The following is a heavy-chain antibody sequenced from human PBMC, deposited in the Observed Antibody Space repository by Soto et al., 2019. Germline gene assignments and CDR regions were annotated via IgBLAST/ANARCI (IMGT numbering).Heavy chain of an antibody. CDR3: ASSDSYCSGGSCATDLYY. V-gene: IGHV1-18*01. Sequence: QVQLVQSGAEVKKPGASVKVSCKASGYTFTSYGISWVRQAPGQGLEWMGWISAYNGNTNYAQKLQGRVTMTTDTSTSTAYMELRSLRSDDTAVYYCASSDSYCSGGSCATDLYYWGQGTLVTVAA. J-gene: IGHJ4*02. CDR1: GYTFTSYG. CDR2: ISAYNGNT. D-gene: IGHD2-15*01.